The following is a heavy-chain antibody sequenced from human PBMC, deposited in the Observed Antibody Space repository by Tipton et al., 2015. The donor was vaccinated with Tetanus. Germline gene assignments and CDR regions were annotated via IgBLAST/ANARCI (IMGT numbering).Heavy chain of an antibody. Sequence: QLVQSGAEVKKPGASVKVSCKASGYTLTSYHMHWVRQAPGQGLEWMGIINPIGGGTSYAQKFQGRITLTGGTSTSAVYVDLNSLRCGNRAVYYGARAGGGGRRINGPAGIDYWGQGTLVTVSS. V-gene: IGHV1-46*01. D-gene: IGHD1-20*01. CDR2: INPIGGGT. CDR3: ARAGGGGRRINGPAGIDY. J-gene: IGHJ4*02. CDR1: GYTLTSYH.